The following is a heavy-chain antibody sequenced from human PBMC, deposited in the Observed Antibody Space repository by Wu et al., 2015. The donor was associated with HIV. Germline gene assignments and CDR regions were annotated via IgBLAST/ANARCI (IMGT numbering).Heavy chain of an antibody. CDR1: GAVFRNYA. CDR3: TRGSERDYTMTTRH. Sequence: QVQLEQSGAEVKRPGSSVTVSCKASGAVFRNYAFNWVRLAPGQGLQWMGRIIAVFGSTTYARAFRDRVTITTDESTNTIYMTLNSLRSGDTAMYYCTRGSERDYTMTTRHWGQGTLVTVSS. D-gene: IGHD4-11*01. V-gene: IGHV1-69*05. CDR2: IIAVFGST. J-gene: IGHJ4*02.